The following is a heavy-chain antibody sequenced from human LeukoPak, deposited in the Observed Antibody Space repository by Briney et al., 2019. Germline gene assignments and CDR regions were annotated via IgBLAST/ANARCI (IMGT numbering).Heavy chain of an antibody. CDR1: GYTFTSYY. D-gene: IGHD3-10*01. CDR2: INPSGGST. V-gene: IGHV1-46*01. Sequence: ASVKVSCKASGYTFTSYYMHWVRQAPGQGLEWMGIINPSGGSTSYAQKFQGRVTMTRDTSTSTVYMELSSLRSEDTAVYYCARDLDTMVREAGPNFDYWGQGTLVTVSS. J-gene: IGHJ4*02. CDR3: ARDLDTMVREAGPNFDY.